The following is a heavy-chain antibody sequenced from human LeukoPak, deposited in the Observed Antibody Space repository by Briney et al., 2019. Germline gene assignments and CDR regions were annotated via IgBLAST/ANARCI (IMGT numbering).Heavy chain of an antibody. CDR1: GFTFSDYY. D-gene: IGHD3-22*01. CDR2: ISSSGSTI. Sequence: GGSLRLSCAASGFTFSDYYMSWIRQAPGKGLEWVSYISSSGSTIYYADSVKGRFTISRDKSNNTLYLQMNSLRAEDTTLYYCAKTGDYFDSTDYYRPDAFDIWGQGTMVTVSS. V-gene: IGHV3-11*01. CDR3: AKTGDYFDSTDYYRPDAFDI. J-gene: IGHJ3*02.